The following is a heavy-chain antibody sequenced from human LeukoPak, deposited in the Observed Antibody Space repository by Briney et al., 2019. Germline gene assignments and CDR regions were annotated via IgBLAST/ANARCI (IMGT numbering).Heavy chain of an antibody. CDR1: GYTFTSYG. CDR2: ISAYNGNT. D-gene: IGHD1-7*01. V-gene: IGHV1-18*01. Sequence: ASVKVSCKASGYTFTSYGISWLRQAPGQGLEWMGWISAYNGNTNYAQRLQGRVNMTTDTSTSTAYMELRSLRSDDTAVYYCATGELRPLDCYMDVWGKGTTVTVSS. J-gene: IGHJ6*03. CDR3: ATGELRPLDCYMDV.